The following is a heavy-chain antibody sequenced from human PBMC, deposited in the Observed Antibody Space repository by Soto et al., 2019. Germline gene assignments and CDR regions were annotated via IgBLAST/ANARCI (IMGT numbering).Heavy chain of an antibody. CDR1: GGTFSSYT. CDR3: SRDTDYYGSRTQPL. Sequence: QVQLVQSGAEVKKPGSSVKVSCKTSGGTFSSYTISWVRQAPGQRLEWMGRIIPIFGMTNYAQKFQGRVTINADKTRTTAYMEVSSLRPDDTAVYYCSRDTDYYGSRTQPLWGQGTLVTVSP. V-gene: IGHV1-69*08. J-gene: IGHJ4*02. CDR2: IIPIFGMT. D-gene: IGHD3-10*01.